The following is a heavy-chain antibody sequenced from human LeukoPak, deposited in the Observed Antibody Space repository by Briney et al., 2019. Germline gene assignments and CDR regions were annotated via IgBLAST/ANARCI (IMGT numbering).Heavy chain of an antibody. CDR1: GFTFSSYA. CDR2: ISYDGSNK. Sequence: PGRSLRLSCAASGFTFSSYAMHWVRQAPGKGLEWVAVISYDGSNKYYADSVKGRFTISRDYSKNTLYLQMNSLRAEDTAVYYCARDRAGSGYYYYGMDVWGRGTTVTVSS. J-gene: IGHJ6*02. D-gene: IGHD3-10*01. CDR3: ARDRAGSGYYYYGMDV. V-gene: IGHV3-30-3*01.